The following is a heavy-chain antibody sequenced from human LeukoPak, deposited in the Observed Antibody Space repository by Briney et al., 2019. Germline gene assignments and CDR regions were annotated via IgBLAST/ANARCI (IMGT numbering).Heavy chain of an antibody. Sequence: GGSLRLSCAASGFTFSSYSMNWVRQAPGKGLEWVSSISSSSSYIYYADSVKGRFTISRDNAKSSLYLQMNSLRGEDTAVYYCASIPRITMVRGVNPIDYWGQGTLVTVSS. D-gene: IGHD3-10*01. J-gene: IGHJ4*02. CDR2: ISSSSSYI. CDR1: GFTFSSYS. CDR3: ASIPRITMVRGVNPIDY. V-gene: IGHV3-21*01.